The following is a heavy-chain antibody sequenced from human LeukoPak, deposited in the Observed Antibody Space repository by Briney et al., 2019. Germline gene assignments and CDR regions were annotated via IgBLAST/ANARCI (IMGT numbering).Heavy chain of an antibody. J-gene: IGHJ1*01. Sequence: ASVKVSCKASGYTFTSYGISRVRQAPGQGLEWMGWISAYNGNTNYAQKLQGRVTMTTDTSTSTAYMELRSLRSDDTAVYYCARDRSSSWYPEYFQHWGQGTLVTVSS. CDR3: ARDRSSSWYPEYFQH. CDR2: ISAYNGNT. D-gene: IGHD6-13*01. V-gene: IGHV1-18*01. CDR1: GYTFTSYG.